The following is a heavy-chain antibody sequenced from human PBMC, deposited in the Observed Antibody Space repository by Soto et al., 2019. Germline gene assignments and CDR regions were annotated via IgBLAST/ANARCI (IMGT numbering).Heavy chain of an antibody. CDR2: INPNSGGT. CDR1: GYTFTGYY. D-gene: IGHD3-9*01. Sequence: VKVSCKASGYTFTGYYMHWVRQAPGQGLEWMGWINPNSGGTNYAQKFQGWVTMTRDTSISTAYMELSRLRSDDTAVYYCARDQNILTGYYPSDAFDIWGQGTMVTV. J-gene: IGHJ3*02. CDR3: ARDQNILTGYYPSDAFDI. V-gene: IGHV1-2*04.